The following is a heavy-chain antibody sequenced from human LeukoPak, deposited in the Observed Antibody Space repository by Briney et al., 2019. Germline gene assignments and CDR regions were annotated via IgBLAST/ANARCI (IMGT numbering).Heavy chain of an antibody. Sequence: ASVKVSCKASGYTFTGYYMHWVRQDPGQGLEWMGWINPNSGGTNYAQKFQGWVTMTRDTSISTAYMELSRLRSDDTAVYYCARVSRRGYSYGYGYWGQGTLVTVSS. CDR3: ARVSRRGYSYGYGY. V-gene: IGHV1-2*04. J-gene: IGHJ4*02. CDR1: GYTFTGYY. D-gene: IGHD5-18*01. CDR2: INPNSGGT.